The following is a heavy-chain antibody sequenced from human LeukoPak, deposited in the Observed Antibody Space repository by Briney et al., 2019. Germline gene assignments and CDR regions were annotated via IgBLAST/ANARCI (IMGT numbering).Heavy chain of an antibody. D-gene: IGHD2-21*02. CDR2: IIPIFGTA. V-gene: IGHV1-69*06. J-gene: IGHJ4*02. CDR1: GGTFSSYA. Sequence: GSSVKVSCKASGGTFSSYAISWVRQAPGQGLEWMGGIIPIFGTANYAQKFQGRVTITADKSTSTAYMELSSLRSEDTAVYYCAKVRVTPFIAFDQWGQGTLVTVSS. CDR3: AKVRVTPFIAFDQ.